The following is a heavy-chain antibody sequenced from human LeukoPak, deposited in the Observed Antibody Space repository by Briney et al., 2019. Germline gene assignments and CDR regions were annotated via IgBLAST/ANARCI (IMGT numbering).Heavy chain of an antibody. V-gene: IGHV4-61*02. Sequence: KPSETLSLTCAVSGGSISSGSHYWSWIRQPAGKGLEWIGRIFTSGITNYNPSLRSRVTISVDTSKNQFSLRLNSVTAADTAVYYCARDKYYYDTSGSNPVFDSWGQGTLVTVSS. J-gene: IGHJ4*02. D-gene: IGHD3-22*01. CDR3: ARDKYYYDTSGSNPVFDS. CDR1: GGSISSGSHY. CDR2: IFTSGIT.